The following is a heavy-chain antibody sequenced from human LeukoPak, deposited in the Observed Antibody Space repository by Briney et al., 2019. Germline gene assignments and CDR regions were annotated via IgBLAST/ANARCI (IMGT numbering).Heavy chain of an antibody. CDR2: MSTDGSLQ. CDR1: GFTFSNYA. CDR3: GRQVAPGQWLVNL. Sequence: QPGGSLRLSCVASGFTFSNYAIHWVRRPPGKGLEWVAVMSTDGSLQYYANSVKGRFTISRDNYKSTLFLQMNSLSAADTAVYYCGRQVAPGQWLVNLWGQGTLVTVSS. V-gene: IGHV3-30*01. J-gene: IGHJ5*02. D-gene: IGHD6-19*01.